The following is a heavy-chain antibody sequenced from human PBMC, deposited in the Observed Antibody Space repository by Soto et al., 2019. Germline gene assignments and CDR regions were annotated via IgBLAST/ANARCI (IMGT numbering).Heavy chain of an antibody. CDR3: ARLRVIGYCSGGSCSPAFDI. Sequence: ASVKVSCKASGYTFTGYHMHWVRQAPGQGLEWMGWINPNSGGTNYAQKFQGWVTMTRDTSISTAYMELSRLRSDDTAVYYCARLRVIGYCSGGSCSPAFDIWGQGTMVTVSS. D-gene: IGHD2-15*01. J-gene: IGHJ3*02. CDR2: INPNSGGT. CDR1: GYTFTGYH. V-gene: IGHV1-2*04.